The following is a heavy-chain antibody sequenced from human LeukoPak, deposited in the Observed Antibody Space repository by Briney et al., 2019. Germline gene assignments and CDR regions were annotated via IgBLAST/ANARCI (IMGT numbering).Heavy chain of an antibody. V-gene: IGHV4-39*07. Sequence: SETLSLTCNVSGGSISSVSYYWGWIRQPPGKGLEWIGSMYYSGSTYYNPSLKSRVTISGETSKNQFSLKLSSVTAADTAVYYCAKSGSYFWHYYYYMDVWGKGTTVTVSS. D-gene: IGHD1-26*01. CDR3: AKSGSYFWHYYYYMDV. CDR1: GGSISSVSYY. CDR2: MYYSGST. J-gene: IGHJ6*03.